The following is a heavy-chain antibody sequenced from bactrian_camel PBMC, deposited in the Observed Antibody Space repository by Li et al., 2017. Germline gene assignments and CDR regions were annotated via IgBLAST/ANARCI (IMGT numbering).Heavy chain of an antibody. CDR1: GSTFDSGYC. J-gene: IGHJ4*01. CDR3: AAAKIGFPSLARYLYTE. CDR2: ICKTGYT. V-gene: IGHV3S55*01. D-gene: IGHD5*01. Sequence: HVQLVESGGGSVQAGGSLRLSCAASGSTFDSGYCMAWFRQIGNEREGVAAICKTGYTDYAGSVAGRFTVSKDHAKNSVYLQMDSLKPADTAMYYCAAAKIGFPSLARYLYTEWGPGTQVTVS.